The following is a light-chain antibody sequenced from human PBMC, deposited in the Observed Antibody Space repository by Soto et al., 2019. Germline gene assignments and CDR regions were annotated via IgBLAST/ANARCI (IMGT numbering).Light chain of an antibody. V-gene: IGKV3-11*01. J-gene: IGKJ4*01. CDR3: QQRSSWPLT. CDR2: DAS. CDR1: LGVSRF. Sequence: EIVLTQFPATQSLSPGERAALSCRASLGVSRFLAWYQQKPGQAPRLLIYDASNRATGIPARFSGSGSGTDFTLAINSLEPEDFAVYYCQQRSSWPLTFGGGTKVEIK.